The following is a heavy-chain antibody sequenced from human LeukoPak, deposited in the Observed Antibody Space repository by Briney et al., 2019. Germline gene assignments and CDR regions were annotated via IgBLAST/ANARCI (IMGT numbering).Heavy chain of an antibody. J-gene: IGHJ4*02. D-gene: IGHD2-2*01. V-gene: IGHV3-30*02. CDR2: VRSDGGIK. Sequence: GGFLRLSCAASGFTFNNYGMHWVRQAPGKGLEWVAFVRSDGGIKYYADSVKGRFTISRDNSRTTVYLQMNSLRAEDTAVYHCAKDLPAAYFDYWGQGTLVTVSS. CDR1: GFTFNNYG. CDR3: AKDLPAAYFDY.